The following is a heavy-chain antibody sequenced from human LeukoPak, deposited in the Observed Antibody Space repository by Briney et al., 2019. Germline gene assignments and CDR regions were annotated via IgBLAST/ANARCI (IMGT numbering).Heavy chain of an antibody. CDR1: GGSISSSSYY. J-gene: IGHJ5*01. V-gene: IGHV4-39*07. D-gene: IGHD5-12*01. CDR2: IYYSGST. CDR3: ARGAYRYSGYDSWLRPFDP. Sequence: SETLSLTCTVSGGSISSSSYYWGWIRQPPGKGLEWIGSIYYSGSTYYNPSLKSRVTISVDTSKNQFSLKLSSVTAADTAVYYCARGAYRYSGYDSWLRPFDPWGQGTLVTVSS.